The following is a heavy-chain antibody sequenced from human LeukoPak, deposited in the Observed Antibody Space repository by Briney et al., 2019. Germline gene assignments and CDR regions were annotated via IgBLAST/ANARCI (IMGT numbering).Heavy chain of an antibody. CDR1: GGCFSGYY. Sequence: SETPSLTCAVYGGCFSGYYWSWIRQPPGKGLECIVEINHSVSTNYNPSLKSRVTKSVDTSKNQFSLKLSSVTAADTAVYYCARGVGTPNDAFDIWGQGTMVTVSS. CDR2: INHSVST. CDR3: ARGVGTPNDAFDI. J-gene: IGHJ3*02. V-gene: IGHV4-34*01. D-gene: IGHD2-15*01.